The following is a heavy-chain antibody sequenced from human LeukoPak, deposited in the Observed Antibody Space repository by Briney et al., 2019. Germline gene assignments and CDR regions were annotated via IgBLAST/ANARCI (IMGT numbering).Heavy chain of an antibody. CDR3: AKSPYIASHIYFDY. D-gene: IGHD6-6*01. Sequence: GSLRLSCAASGFTFSSYAMSWVRQTPGKGLEWVSTIVGSGGTTYFADSVKGRFTISRDNSKNTLYLQMSSLRAEDTALYYCAKSPYIASHIYFDYWGQGTLVTVSS. CDR1: GFTFSSYA. CDR2: IVGSGGTT. V-gene: IGHV3-23*01. J-gene: IGHJ4*02.